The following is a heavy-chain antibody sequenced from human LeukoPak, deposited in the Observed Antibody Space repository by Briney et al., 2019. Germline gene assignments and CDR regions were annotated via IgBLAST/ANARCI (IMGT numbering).Heavy chain of an antibody. CDR3: ARGTWIQLWSHLDY. Sequence: GGSLRLSCAASGFTFSNYWMSWVRQGPGKGLEWVAFISSDGRTEYNADSVKGRFTISRDNAKNSLYLQMNSLRAEDTAVYYCARGTWIQLWSHLDYWGQGTLVTVSS. D-gene: IGHD5-18*01. CDR2: ISSDGRTE. J-gene: IGHJ4*02. CDR1: GFTFSNYW. V-gene: IGHV3-30*03.